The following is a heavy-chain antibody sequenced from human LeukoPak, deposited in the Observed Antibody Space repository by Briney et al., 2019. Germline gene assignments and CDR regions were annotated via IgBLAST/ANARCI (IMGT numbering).Heavy chain of an antibody. CDR3: AGQDPAVN. J-gene: IGHJ4*02. Sequence: SETLSLACTVSGGSISSSSYYWGWIRQPPGKGLEWIGSIYYSGSTYYNPSLKSRVTISVDTSKNQFSLKLSSVTAADTAVYYCAGQDPAVNWGQGTLVTVSS. CDR1: GGSISSSSYY. CDR2: IYYSGST. D-gene: IGHD6-19*01. V-gene: IGHV4-39*01.